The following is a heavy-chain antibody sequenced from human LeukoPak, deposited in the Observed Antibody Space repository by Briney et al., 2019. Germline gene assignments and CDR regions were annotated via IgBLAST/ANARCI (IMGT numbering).Heavy chain of an antibody. J-gene: IGHJ4*02. Sequence: ASVKVSCKASGYTFTSYGTSWVRQAPGQGLEWMGWISAYNGNTNYAQKLQGRVTMTTDTSTSTAYMELRSLRSDDTAVYYCARVTMVRGVIITNIDYWGQGTLVTVSS. CDR1: GYTFTSYG. D-gene: IGHD3-10*01. CDR3: ARVTMVRGVIITNIDY. CDR2: ISAYNGNT. V-gene: IGHV1-18*01.